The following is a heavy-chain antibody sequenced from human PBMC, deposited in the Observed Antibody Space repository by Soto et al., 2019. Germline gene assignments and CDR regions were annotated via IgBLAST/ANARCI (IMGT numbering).Heavy chain of an antibody. CDR2: IKYSGTT. CDR1: GGYISSSSCH. CDR3: ARSLVGATTLGFDY. J-gene: IGHJ4*02. Sequence: SETLSLTCTVSGGYISSSSCHWGWIRQPPGKGLEWIASIKYSGTTFYNPSLKSRVTLSVDTSKNQFSLKLSSVTAADTAVYYCARSLVGATTLGFDYWGQGTLVTVSS. V-gene: IGHV4-39*01. D-gene: IGHD1-26*01.